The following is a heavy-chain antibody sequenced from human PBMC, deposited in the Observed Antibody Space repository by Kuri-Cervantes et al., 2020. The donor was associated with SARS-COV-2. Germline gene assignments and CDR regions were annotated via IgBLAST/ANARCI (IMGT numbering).Heavy chain of an antibody. D-gene: IGHD3-3*01. CDR3: ARPLALYYDFWSGYPYDAFDI. Sequence: SETLSLTCTVSGGSISSYYRSWIRQPPGKGLEWIGYIYYSGSTNYNPSLKSRVTISVDTSRNQFSLKLSSVTAADTAVYYCARPLALYYDFWSGYPYDAFDIWGQGTMVTVSS. V-gene: IGHV4-59*08. CDR2: IYYSGST. CDR1: GGSISSYY. J-gene: IGHJ3*02.